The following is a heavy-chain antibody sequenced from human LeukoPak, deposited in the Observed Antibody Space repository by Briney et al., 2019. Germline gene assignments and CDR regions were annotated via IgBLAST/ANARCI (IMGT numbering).Heavy chain of an antibody. D-gene: IGHD2-21*02. CDR3: ASGGDPEKYYAEYFQH. CDR2: ISGDGDNT. CDR1: GVTLDDSA. Sequence: GGSLRLSCVASGVTLDDSALHWVRQAPGKGLEWISLISGDGDNTYYADSVKGRFTISRDTSTNSLYLQMSSLRAEDTAVYYCASGGDPEKYYAEYFQHWGQGTLVTVSS. V-gene: IGHV3-43*02. J-gene: IGHJ1*01.